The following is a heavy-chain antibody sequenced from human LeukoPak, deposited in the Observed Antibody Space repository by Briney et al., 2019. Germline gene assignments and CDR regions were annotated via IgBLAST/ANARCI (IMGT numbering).Heavy chain of an antibody. CDR3: ARARIVRYFDWYRAGAFDI. V-gene: IGHV4-59*01. Sequence: SETLSLTCTGSGGSISSYYWSWIRQPPGKGLEGIGYIYYSGSTNYNPSLKSLGTISVDTSKNKFSLKLSSVTAADTAVYYCARARIVRYFDWYRAGAFDIWGQGTMVTVSS. D-gene: IGHD3-9*01. CDR1: GGSISSYY. CDR2: IYYSGST. J-gene: IGHJ3*02.